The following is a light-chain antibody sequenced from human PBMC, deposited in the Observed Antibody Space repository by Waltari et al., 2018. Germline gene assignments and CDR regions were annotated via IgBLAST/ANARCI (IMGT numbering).Light chain of an antibody. V-gene: IGLV3-21*02. CDR2: DDS. Sequence: SYVLPQSPSVSVAPGQTAVITCGGNNIGSKTVCWFQQKPGQAPVLVVNDDSDRPSGSPERFSGSNSGNTATLTVSRVEAGDEADYYCQVWDSISDRVLFGGGTKLTVL. CDR3: QVWDSISDRVL. J-gene: IGLJ2*01. CDR1: NIGSKT.